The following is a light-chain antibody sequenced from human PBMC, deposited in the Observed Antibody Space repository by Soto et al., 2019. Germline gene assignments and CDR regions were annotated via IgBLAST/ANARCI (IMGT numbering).Light chain of an antibody. CDR2: DAS. CDR1: QSVSSY. V-gene: IGKV3-11*01. Sequence: EIVLKQSPATLSLSPGERATLSCRASQSVSSYLAWYQQKPGQAPRLLIYDASNRAAGIPPRFSGSGSGTDFTLTISSLEPEDFAVYYCQQRSNWRVTFGQGTLLEIK. J-gene: IGKJ5*01. CDR3: QQRSNWRVT.